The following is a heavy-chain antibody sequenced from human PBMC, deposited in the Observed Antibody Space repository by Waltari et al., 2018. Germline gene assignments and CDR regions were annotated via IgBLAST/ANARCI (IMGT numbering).Heavy chain of an antibody. Sequence: EVQLVESGGGLVKPGGSLRLSCAASGFTFSRHGMNWVSQAPGKGLEWVSSISSSSSYIYYADSVKGRFTISRDNAKNSLYLQMNSLRAEDTAVYYCARGYYGSGSTVWGKGTTVTVSS. CDR2: ISSSSSYI. CDR3: ARGYYGSGSTV. J-gene: IGHJ6*04. D-gene: IGHD3-10*01. V-gene: IGHV3-21*01. CDR1: GFTFSRHG.